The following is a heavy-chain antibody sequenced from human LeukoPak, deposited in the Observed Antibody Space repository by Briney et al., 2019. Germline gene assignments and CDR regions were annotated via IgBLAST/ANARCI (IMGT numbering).Heavy chain of an antibody. CDR2: ISYDGSNI. J-gene: IGHJ5*02. Sequence: PGGSLRLSCAASGFTFSSYAMHWVRQAPGKGLEWVAVISYDGSNIYYADSVKGRFTISRDNSKNTLYLQMNSLRAEDTAVYYCARDSNGDYGGGFDPWGQGTLVTVSS. CDR1: GFTFSSYA. V-gene: IGHV3-30-3*01. D-gene: IGHD4-17*01. CDR3: ARDSNGDYGGGFDP.